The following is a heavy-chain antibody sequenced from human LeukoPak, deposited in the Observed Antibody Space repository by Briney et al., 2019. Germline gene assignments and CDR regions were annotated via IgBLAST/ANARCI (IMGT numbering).Heavy chain of an antibody. CDR2: INPNSGGT. J-gene: IGHJ4*02. V-gene: IGHV1-2*02. Sequence: ASVKVSCKASGYTFTGYYMHWVRQAPGQGLEWMGWINPNSGGTNYAQKFQGRVTMTRDTSISTAYMELSRLRSDDTAVYYCAKIRPSAYCSGGSCPLDYWGQGTLVTVSS. CDR3: AKIRPSAYCSGGSCPLDY. CDR1: GYTFTGYY. D-gene: IGHD2-15*01.